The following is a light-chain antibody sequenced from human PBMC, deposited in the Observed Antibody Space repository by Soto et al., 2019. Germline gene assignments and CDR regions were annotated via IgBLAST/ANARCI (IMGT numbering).Light chain of an antibody. Sequence: EVVLTQSPATLAVSPGEGATISCKASQSVNVLLAWYQQKPGQAPRLLIYRASTRDSGIPARFSGSGSGTEFTLTISSLQSEDFAVYYCQQYNNWPITFGQGTRLEI. J-gene: IGKJ5*01. CDR3: QQYNNWPIT. V-gene: IGKV3-15*01. CDR2: RAS. CDR1: QSVNVL.